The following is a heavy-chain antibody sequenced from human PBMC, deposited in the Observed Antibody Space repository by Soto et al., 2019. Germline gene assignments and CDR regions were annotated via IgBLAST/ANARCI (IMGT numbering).Heavy chain of an antibody. J-gene: IGHJ4*02. Sequence: QVQLQQWGAGLLKPSETLSLTCAVYGGSFSGYYWSWIRQPPGKGLEWIGEINHSGSTNYNPSLKSRVTISVDTSKNQFALKLSSVTAADTAVYYCARGARRVMRGHFDYWGQGTLVTVSS. CDR2: INHSGST. D-gene: IGHD2-8*01. CDR1: GGSFSGYY. CDR3: ARGARRVMRGHFDY. V-gene: IGHV4-34*01.